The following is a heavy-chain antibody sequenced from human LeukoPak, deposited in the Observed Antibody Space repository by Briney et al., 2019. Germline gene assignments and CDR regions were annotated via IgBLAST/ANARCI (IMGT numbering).Heavy chain of an antibody. J-gene: IGHJ4*02. CDR2: IIPIFGTA. CDR3: ARGRGLYHYDTEDY. Sequence: SVKVSCKASGGTFSSYAISWVRQAPGRGLEWMGGIIPIFGTANYAQKFQGRVTITADESTSTAYMELSSLRSEDTAVYYCARGRGLYHYDTEDYWGQGTLVTVSS. D-gene: IGHD3-22*01. V-gene: IGHV1-69*13. CDR1: GGTFSSYA.